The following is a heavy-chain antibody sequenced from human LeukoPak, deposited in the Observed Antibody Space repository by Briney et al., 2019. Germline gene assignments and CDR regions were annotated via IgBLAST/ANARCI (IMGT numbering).Heavy chain of an antibody. CDR1: GFTFSGYG. CDR3: ANLYGDYPDY. J-gene: IGHJ4*02. Sequence: GRSLRLSCAASGFTFSGYGMHWVRQAPGKRLQWVAVISYDGSNKYYADSVKGRFTISRDNSKNTLYLQMNSLRAEDTAVYYCANLYGDYPDYWGQGTLVTVSS. D-gene: IGHD4-17*01. CDR2: ISYDGSNK. V-gene: IGHV3-30*18.